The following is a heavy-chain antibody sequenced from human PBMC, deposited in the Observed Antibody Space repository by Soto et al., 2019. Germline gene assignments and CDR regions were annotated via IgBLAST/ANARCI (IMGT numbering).Heavy chain of an antibody. J-gene: IGHJ6*03. CDR2: INPTDGSA. D-gene: IGHD1-1*01. V-gene: IGHV1-46*03. CDR1: GYTFTSCY. CDR3: ARAGNAYYHSYMDV. Sequence: QVQLVQSGAEVKKPGASVKVSCKASGYTFTSCYMHWVRQAPGQGLEWVGIINPTDGSATYAQRFRGRVTMTRDTSTSTVYVELSSLRSDDTAVYFCARAGNAYYHSYMDVWGKGTTVTVSS.